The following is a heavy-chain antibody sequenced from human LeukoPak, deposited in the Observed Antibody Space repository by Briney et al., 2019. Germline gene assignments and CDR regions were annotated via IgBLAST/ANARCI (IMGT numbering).Heavy chain of an antibody. V-gene: IGHV1-8*01. CDR2: MNPNSGNT. Sequence: ASVKVSCKASGYTFTSYDINWVRQAPGQGLEWMGWMNPNSGNTGYAQKSQGRVTMTRNTSISTAYMELSSLRSEDTAVYYCARAPWGSGSYDDYWGQGTLVTVSS. J-gene: IGHJ4*02. CDR3: ARAPWGSGSYDDY. CDR1: GYTFTSYD. D-gene: IGHD1-26*01.